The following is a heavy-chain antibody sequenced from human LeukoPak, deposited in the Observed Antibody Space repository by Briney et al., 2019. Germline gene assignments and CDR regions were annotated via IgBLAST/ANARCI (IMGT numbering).Heavy chain of an antibody. Sequence: GGSLRLSCAASGFTFSSYWMSWVRQAPGKGLEWVANIKQDGSEKYYVDSVKGRFTISRDNAKNSLYLQMNSLRAEDTAVYYCARVWDGSSWSYYFDYWGQGTLVTVSS. V-gene: IGHV3-7*01. CDR2: IKQDGSEK. CDR3: ARVWDGSSWSYYFDY. CDR1: GFTFSSYW. D-gene: IGHD6-13*01. J-gene: IGHJ4*02.